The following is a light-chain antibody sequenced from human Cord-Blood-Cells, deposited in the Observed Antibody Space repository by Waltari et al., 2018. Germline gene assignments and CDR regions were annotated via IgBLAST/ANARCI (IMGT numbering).Light chain of an antibody. V-gene: IGKV4-1*01. J-gene: IGKJ2*01. CDR1: QSVLYSSNNKNY. Sequence: DIVMTQSPDYLAVSLGERATINCKSSQSVLYSSNNKNYFAWYKQKPGQPPKLLIYWAATRESGVPDRFSCSGSETDFTLTISSLQAEDVAVYYCQQYYSTPHTFGQGTKLEIK. CDR3: QQYYSTPHT. CDR2: WAA.